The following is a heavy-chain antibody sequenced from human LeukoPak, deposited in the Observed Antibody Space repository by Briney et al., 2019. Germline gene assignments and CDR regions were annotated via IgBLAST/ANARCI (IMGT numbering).Heavy chain of an antibody. V-gene: IGHV1-46*01. CDR2: INPSGGST. Sequence: ASVKVSCKASGYTFTSYYMHWVRRAPGQGLEWMGIINPSGGSTSYAQKFQGRVTMTRDTSTSTVYMELSSLRSEDTAVYYCAREAGAAAFDYWGQGTLVTVSS. J-gene: IGHJ4*02. D-gene: IGHD6-13*01. CDR3: AREAGAAAFDY. CDR1: GYTFTSYY.